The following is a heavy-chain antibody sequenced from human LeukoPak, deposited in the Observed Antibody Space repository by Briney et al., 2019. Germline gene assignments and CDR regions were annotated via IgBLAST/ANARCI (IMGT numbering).Heavy chain of an antibody. J-gene: IGHJ6*02. CDR2: IIPIFGIA. CDR3: ARFMVTKTYSYGMDV. Sequence: SVKVSCKASGGTFSNYGISWVRRAPGQGLEWMGRIIPIFGIADYAQKFQGRVTITADKSTSTAYMELSSLRSEDTAFYYCARFMVTKTYSYGMDVWGQGTSVTVSS. V-gene: IGHV1-69*04. D-gene: IGHD2-21*02. CDR1: GGTFSNYG.